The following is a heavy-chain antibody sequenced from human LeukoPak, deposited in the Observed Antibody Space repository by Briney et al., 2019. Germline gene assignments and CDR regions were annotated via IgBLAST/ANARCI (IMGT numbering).Heavy chain of an antibody. CDR3: AREYYYYYMDV. V-gene: IGHV3-23*01. CDR2: ISGGGDST. CDR1: GFTVSSNY. D-gene: IGHD1-26*01. J-gene: IGHJ6*03. Sequence: GGSLRLSCAASGFTVSSNYMSWVRQAPGKGLEWVSVISGGGDSTYYADSVKGRFTISRDNSKNTLYLQMNSLRAEDTALYYCAREYYYYYMDVWGKGTTVTVSS.